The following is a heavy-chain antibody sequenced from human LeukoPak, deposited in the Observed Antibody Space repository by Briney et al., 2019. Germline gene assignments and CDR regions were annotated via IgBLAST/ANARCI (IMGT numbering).Heavy chain of an antibody. CDR2: INPSGGST. V-gene: IGHV1-46*01. J-gene: IGHJ4*02. CDR3: ARELRSLGVSTGSYFDY. D-gene: IGHD3-10*01. Sequence: ASVKVSCKVSGYTFTTYYMHWVRQAPGQGLEWMGVINPSGGSTTYAQKFQGRVAMTRDTSTSTIYMELSSLRSEDTAVYYCARELRSLGVSTGSYFDYWGQGTLVTVSS. CDR1: GYTFTTYY.